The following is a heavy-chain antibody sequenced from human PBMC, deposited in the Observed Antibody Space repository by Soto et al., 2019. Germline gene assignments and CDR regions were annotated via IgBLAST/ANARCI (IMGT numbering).Heavy chain of an antibody. Sequence: QVQLVESGGGVVQPGRSLRLSCAASGFTFSSYAMHWVRQAPGKGLEWVAVISYDGSNKYYGDSVKGRFTISRDNSNNTLYLQMNSMRAEDNAAYYCARAYAGEYFDHWGQGTLVTVSS. CDR2: ISYDGSNK. V-gene: IGHV3-30-3*01. CDR3: ARAYAGEYFDH. CDR1: GFTFSSYA. J-gene: IGHJ4*02. D-gene: IGHD3-16*01.